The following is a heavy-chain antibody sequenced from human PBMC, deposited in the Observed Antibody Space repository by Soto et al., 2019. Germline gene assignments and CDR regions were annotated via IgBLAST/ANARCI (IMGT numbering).Heavy chain of an antibody. Sequence: GGSLRLSCAASGFTLSPYGMSGGGQARGKGLEWVSVISGSGGSTYYADSVKGRFTISRDNSKNTVDLQMSSLRAEDTAVYYCAKVGQKYFLDYWGQGTLVTVSS. CDR1: GFTLSPYG. CDR3: AKVGQKYFLDY. CDR2: ISGSGGST. J-gene: IGHJ4*02. D-gene: IGHD2-2*01. V-gene: IGHV3-23*01.